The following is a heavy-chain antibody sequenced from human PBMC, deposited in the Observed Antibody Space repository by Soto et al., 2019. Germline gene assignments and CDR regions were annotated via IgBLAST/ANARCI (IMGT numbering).Heavy chain of an antibody. CDR1: GFTFSSYG. J-gene: IGHJ3*02. Sequence: GGSLRLSCAASGFTFSSYGMHWVRQAPGKGLEWVAVIWYDGSNKYYADSVKGRFTISRDNSKNTLYLQMNSLRAEDTAVYYCAREGGNDYGDSDDAFDIWGQGTMVTVSS. D-gene: IGHD4-17*01. CDR3: AREGGNDYGDSDDAFDI. CDR2: IWYDGSNK. V-gene: IGHV3-33*01.